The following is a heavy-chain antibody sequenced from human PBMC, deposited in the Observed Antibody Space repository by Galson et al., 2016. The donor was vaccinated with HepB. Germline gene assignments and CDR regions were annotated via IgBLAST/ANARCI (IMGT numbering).Heavy chain of an antibody. V-gene: IGHV3-48*01. Sequence: SLRLSCAASGFTFNTYSMNWVRQTPGKGLEWFSYISSSSDTVKYAESVKGRFTISRDNSKNTLYLQVNSLRAEDTAVYYCARDQGVGPIVTFDYWGQGTLVTVSS. CDR3: ARDQGVGPIVTFDY. CDR1: GFTFNTYS. J-gene: IGHJ4*02. D-gene: IGHD1-26*01. CDR2: ISSSSDTV.